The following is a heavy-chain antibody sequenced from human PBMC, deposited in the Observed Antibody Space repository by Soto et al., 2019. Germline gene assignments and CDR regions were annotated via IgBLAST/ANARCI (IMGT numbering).Heavy chain of an antibody. CDR3: ARETDTSMVDY. Sequence: QVQLVQSGAEVKKPGASVKVSCQTSGYNFSAYYFNWVRQAAGQGPEWMGWLNPRNGQTGYVQRFRGRVTMTRDTSIATVYLELSRLTSEDTAIYFCARETDTSMVDYWGQGTLVTVSS. J-gene: IGHJ4*02. V-gene: IGHV1-8*01. CDR2: LNPRNGQT. D-gene: IGHD5-18*01. CDR1: GYNFSAYY.